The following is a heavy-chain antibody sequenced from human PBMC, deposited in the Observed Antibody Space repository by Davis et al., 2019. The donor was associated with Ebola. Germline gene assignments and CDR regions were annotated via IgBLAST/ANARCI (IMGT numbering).Heavy chain of an antibody. J-gene: IGHJ4*02. V-gene: IGHV4-61*01. CDR2: LYYSGST. CDR1: GGSVSSGSYY. CDR3: ARGGAAIRGYFGVVSY. D-gene: IGHD3-3*01. Sequence: SETLSLTCTVSGGSVSSGSYYWSWIRQPPGNGLEWIGYLYYSGSTNYNPSLKSRVTISVDTSKNQFSLKLSSVTAADTAVYYCARGGAAIRGYFGVVSYWGQGTLVTVSS.